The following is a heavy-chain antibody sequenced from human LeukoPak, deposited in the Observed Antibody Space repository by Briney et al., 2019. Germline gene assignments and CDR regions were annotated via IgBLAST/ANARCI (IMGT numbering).Heavy chain of an antibody. V-gene: IGHV4-39*01. D-gene: IGHD4-17*01. CDR1: GGSISSYY. CDR2: IYYSGST. CDR3: ASQVMTTVTQFDY. J-gene: IGHJ4*02. Sequence: PSETLSLTCTVSGGSISSYYWGWIRQPPGKGLEWIGSIYYSGSTYYNPSLKSRVIISVDTSKNQFSLKLSSVTAADTAVYYCASQVMTTVTQFDYWGQGTLVTVSS.